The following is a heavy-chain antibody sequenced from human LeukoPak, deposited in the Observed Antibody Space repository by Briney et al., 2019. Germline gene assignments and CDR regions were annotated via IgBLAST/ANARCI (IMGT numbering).Heavy chain of an antibody. CDR2: IKQDGGEK. J-gene: IGHJ4*02. D-gene: IGHD4-17*01. CDR3: ARVGARQILEY. Sequence: GGSLRLSCAASEFTFSSYWMSWVRQAPGKGLEWVANIKQDGGEKYYLDSVKGRFTVSRDNAKNSLYLQMSSLRAEDTAVYYCARVGARQILEYWGQGALVTVSS. CDR1: EFTFSSYW. V-gene: IGHV3-7*01.